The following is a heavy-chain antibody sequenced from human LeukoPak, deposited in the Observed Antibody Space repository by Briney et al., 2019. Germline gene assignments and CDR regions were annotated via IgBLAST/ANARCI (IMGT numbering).Heavy chain of an antibody. J-gene: IGHJ5*02. V-gene: IGHV1-2*02. Sequence: ASVKVSCKASGYTFTGYYIHWVRQAPGQGLEWMGWINPNSGGTNYAQKFQGRVTMTRDTSISTAYMELSRLRSDDTAVYYCARALGYCSSTSCYTDWFDPWGQGTLVTDSS. D-gene: IGHD2-2*02. CDR1: GYTFTGYY. CDR3: ARALGYCSSTSCYTDWFDP. CDR2: INPNSGGT.